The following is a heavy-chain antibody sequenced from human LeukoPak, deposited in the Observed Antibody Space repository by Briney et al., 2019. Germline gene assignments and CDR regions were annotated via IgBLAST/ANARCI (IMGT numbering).Heavy chain of an antibody. CDR3: ARGSTLGITMVRGANWFDP. V-gene: IGHV3-21*01. Sequence: GGSLRHSCAASGFTFSSYSMNWVRQAPGKGLEWVSSISSSSSYIYYADSVKGRFTISRDNAKNSLYLQMNSLRAEDTAVYYCARGSTLGITMVRGANWFDPWGQGTLVTVSS. J-gene: IGHJ5*02. CDR2: ISSSSSYI. D-gene: IGHD3-10*01. CDR1: GFTFSSYS.